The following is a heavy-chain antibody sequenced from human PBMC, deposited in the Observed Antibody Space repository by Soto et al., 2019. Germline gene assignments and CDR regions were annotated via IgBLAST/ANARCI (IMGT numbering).Heavy chain of an antibody. D-gene: IGHD3-10*01. J-gene: IGHJ4*02. V-gene: IGHV3-23*01. CDR2: IGDSGGMP. Sequence: EVQLSESGGGLVQPGGSLRLSCAASGFTFSNNAMSWVRQAPGRGLEWVSLIGDSGGMPYYPESVKGRFTISRDTSRNTLYLQMNSLIVEDTAVYYCAKVISTGIHRGYLDYWGQGTLVAVSS. CDR3: AKVISTGIHRGYLDY. CDR1: GFTFSNNA.